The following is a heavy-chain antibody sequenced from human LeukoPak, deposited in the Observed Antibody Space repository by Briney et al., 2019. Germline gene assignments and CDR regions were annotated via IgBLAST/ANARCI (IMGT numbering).Heavy chain of an antibody. D-gene: IGHD3-10*01. V-gene: IGHV1-46*01. CDR3: ARAPDRTMVRGVIDY. Sequence: GASVKVSCKASGYTFTSYYMHWVRQAPGQGLEWMGIINPSGGSTSYAQKFQGRVTMTRDTSTSTVYMELSSLRSEDTAVYFCARAPDRTMVRGVIDYWGQGTLATVSS. CDR2: INPSGGST. CDR1: GYTFTSYY. J-gene: IGHJ4*02.